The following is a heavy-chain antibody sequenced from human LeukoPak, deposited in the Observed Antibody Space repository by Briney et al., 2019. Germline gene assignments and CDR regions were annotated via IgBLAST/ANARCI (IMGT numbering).Heavy chain of an antibody. CDR2: IYSGGRT. V-gene: IGHV3-53*05. D-gene: IGHD3-10*01. J-gene: IGHJ3*02. Sequence: GGSLRLSCAASGFTVSTKYMSWVRQAPGKGLEWVSIIYSGGRTYYADSVKGRFTISRDNSKNTLYLQMSSLRAEDTAVYYCVKDPQLLWFGELDAFDIWGQGTMVTVSS. CDR1: GFTVSTKY. CDR3: VKDPQLLWFGELDAFDI.